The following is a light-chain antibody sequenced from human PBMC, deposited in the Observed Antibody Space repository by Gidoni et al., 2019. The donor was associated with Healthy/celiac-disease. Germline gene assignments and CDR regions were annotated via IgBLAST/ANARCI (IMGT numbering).Light chain of an antibody. CDR3: CSYAGSCV. CDR1: SSDVGGYNY. J-gene: IGLJ2*01. Sequence: QAVLTQTRAAPGSPGQSVTISCTGTSSDVGGYNYVSWYQLHPGKAPKLMIYDVSKRPSGVPDRFSGSKSGNTASLTISGLQAEDEADYSCCSYAGSCVFGGGTKLTVL. CDR2: DVS. V-gene: IGLV2-11*01.